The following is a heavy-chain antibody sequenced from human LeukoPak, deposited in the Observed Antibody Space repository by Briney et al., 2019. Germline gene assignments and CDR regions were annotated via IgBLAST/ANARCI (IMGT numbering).Heavy chain of an antibody. Sequence: ASVKVSCKASGYTFTSYYMHWVRQAPGQGLEWMGIINPSGGGTSYSQKFQGRVTETRDTSTSTVYMELSSLRSEDTAVYYGARDNGVAPFDYWGQGTLVTVSS. J-gene: IGHJ4*02. CDR3: ARDNGVAPFDY. D-gene: IGHD2-8*01. CDR2: INPSGGGT. V-gene: IGHV1-46*01. CDR1: GYTFTSYY.